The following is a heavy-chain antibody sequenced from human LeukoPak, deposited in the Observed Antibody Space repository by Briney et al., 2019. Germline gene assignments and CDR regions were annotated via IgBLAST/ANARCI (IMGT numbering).Heavy chain of an antibody. D-gene: IGHD1-1*01. V-gene: IGHV3-7*01. CDR1: GLIFNTYW. Sequence: GGSLRLSCGASGLIFNTYWMSWVRQAPGKGLEWVANIKKDGSEKYYVDSVRGRFTISRDNAKNSLYLQMNSLRADDTAVCYCARQETSTYNGAFDIWGQGTMVTVSS. CDR2: IKKDGSEK. CDR3: ARQETSTYNGAFDI. J-gene: IGHJ3*02.